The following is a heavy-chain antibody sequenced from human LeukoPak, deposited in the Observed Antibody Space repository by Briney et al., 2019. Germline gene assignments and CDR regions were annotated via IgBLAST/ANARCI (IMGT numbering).Heavy chain of an antibody. D-gene: IGHD4-17*01. V-gene: IGHV3-21*04. CDR1: GFTFSSYS. CDR2: ISSSSSYI. J-gene: IGHJ6*03. Sequence: GGSLRLSCAASGFTFSSYSMNWVRQAPGKGLEWVSSISSSSSYIYYADSVKGRFTISRDNAKNSLYLQMNSLRAEDTAVYYCARGSTGNYYYYYMDVWGKGTTFTVSS. CDR3: ARGSTGNYYYYYMDV.